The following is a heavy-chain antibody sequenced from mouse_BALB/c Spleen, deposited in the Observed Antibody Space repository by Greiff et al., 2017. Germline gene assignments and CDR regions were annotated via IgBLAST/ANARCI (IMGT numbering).Heavy chain of an antibody. CDR2: ISYSGST. CDR1: GYSITSDYA. Sequence: EVQLQESGPGLVKPSQSLSLTCTVTGYSITSDYAWNWIRQFPGNKLEWMGYISYSGSTSYNPSLKSRISITRDTSKNQFFLQLNSVTTEDTATYYCARCYYGSIYYAMDYWGQGTSVTVSS. CDR3: ARCYYGSIYYAMDY. V-gene: IGHV3-2*02. J-gene: IGHJ4*01. D-gene: IGHD1-1*01.